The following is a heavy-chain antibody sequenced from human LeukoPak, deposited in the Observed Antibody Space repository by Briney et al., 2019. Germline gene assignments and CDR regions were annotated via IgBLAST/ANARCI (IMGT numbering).Heavy chain of an antibody. CDR1: GFTFSSYA. CDR3: AKDRTVGASYWYFDL. V-gene: IGHV3-23*01. J-gene: IGHJ2*01. D-gene: IGHD1-26*01. CDR2: ISGGGGST. Sequence: GGSLRLSCAASGFTFSSYAMSWVRQAPGKGLEWVSGISGGGGSTYYADSVKGRFTISRDNSKNTLYLQMNSLRAEDTAVYYCAKDRTVGASYWYFDLWGRGTLVTVSS.